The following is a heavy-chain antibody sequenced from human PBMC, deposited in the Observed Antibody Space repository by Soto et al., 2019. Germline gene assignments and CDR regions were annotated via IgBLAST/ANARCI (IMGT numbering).Heavy chain of an antibody. J-gene: IGHJ4*02. Sequence: PSETLSLTCTVSGGSISSYYWSWIRQPPGKGLEWIGYIYYSGSTNYNPSLKSRVTISVDTSKNQFSLKLSSVTAADTAVYYCAREVGATFADYWGQGTLVTVSS. CDR3: AREVGATFADY. V-gene: IGHV4-59*01. CDR1: GGSISSYY. D-gene: IGHD1-26*01. CDR2: IYYSGST.